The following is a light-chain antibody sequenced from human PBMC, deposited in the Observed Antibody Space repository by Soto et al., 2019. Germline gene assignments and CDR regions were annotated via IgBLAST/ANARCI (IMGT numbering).Light chain of an antibody. Sequence: QMTQSPSTLSGSVGDRVTITCRASQGISSYLAWYQQKPGKAPKLLIYAASTLQSGVPSRFSGSGSGTDFTLTISCLQSEDFATYYCQQYYSYPYTFGQGTKVDIK. V-gene: IGKV1-8*01. J-gene: IGKJ2*01. CDR1: QGISSY. CDR2: AAS. CDR3: QQYYSYPYT.